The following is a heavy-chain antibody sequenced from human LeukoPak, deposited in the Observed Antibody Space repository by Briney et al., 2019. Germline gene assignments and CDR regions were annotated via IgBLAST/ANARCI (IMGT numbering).Heavy chain of an antibody. Sequence: GGSLRLSCAASGFTFSSYWMSWVRQAPGKGLEWVANIKQDGGEKYYVDSVKGRFTISRDNAKKSLYLQMNSLRAEATGVYYCARHYSSSWYLVPYYFDYWGQGTLVTVSS. CDR2: IKQDGGEK. V-gene: IGHV3-7*01. CDR1: GFTFSSYW. CDR3: ARHYSSSWYLVPYYFDY. J-gene: IGHJ4*02. D-gene: IGHD6-13*01.